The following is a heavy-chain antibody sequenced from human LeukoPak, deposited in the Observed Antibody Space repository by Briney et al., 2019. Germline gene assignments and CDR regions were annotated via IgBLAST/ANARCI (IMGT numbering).Heavy chain of an antibody. D-gene: IGHD3-9*01. J-gene: IGHJ4*02. CDR3: ARGTLAGYFLGY. CDR2: VSGNGGDT. Sequence: GGSLRLSCTASGFTFRTYAMTWVRQAPGKGLEWVSDVSGNGGDTSYADSVRGRFSISRDNAKNTVYLQMDSLRAEDTAQYYCARGTLAGYFLGYWGQGTLVTVSS. CDR1: GFTFRTYA. V-gene: IGHV3-23*01.